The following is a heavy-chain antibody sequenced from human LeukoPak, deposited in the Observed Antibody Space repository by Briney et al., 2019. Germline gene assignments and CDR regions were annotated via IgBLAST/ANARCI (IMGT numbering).Heavy chain of an antibody. Sequence: SETLSLTCTVSGGSISSNSYYWVWIRQPPGKGLEWIGSIYYSGSTYYNPSLKSRVTISVDTSKNQFSLKLSSVTAADTAVYYCARGSLTYYDSSGYYYRAFDIWGQGTMVTVSS. CDR3: ARGSLTYYDSSGYYYRAFDI. J-gene: IGHJ3*02. CDR2: IYYSGST. D-gene: IGHD3-22*01. V-gene: IGHV4-39*07. CDR1: GGSISSNSYY.